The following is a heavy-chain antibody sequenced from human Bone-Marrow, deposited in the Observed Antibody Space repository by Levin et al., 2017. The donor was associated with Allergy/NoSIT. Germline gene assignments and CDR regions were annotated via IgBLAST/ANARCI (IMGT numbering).Heavy chain of an antibody. CDR2: INPNSGGT. V-gene: IGHV1-2*02. CDR3: ARALEGYSYGYAFDY. D-gene: IGHD5-18*01. J-gene: IGHJ4*02. Sequence: EASVKVSCKASGYTFTGYYMHWVRQAPGQGLEWMGWINPNSGGTNYAQKFQGRVTMTRDTSISTAYMELSRLRSDDTAVYYCARALEGYSYGYAFDYWGQGTLVTVSS. CDR1: GYTFTGYY.